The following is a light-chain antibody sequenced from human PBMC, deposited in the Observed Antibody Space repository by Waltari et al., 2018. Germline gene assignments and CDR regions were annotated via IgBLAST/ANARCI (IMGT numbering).Light chain of an antibody. CDR3: AVWDDSLNGPV. J-gene: IGLJ2*01. Sequence: QSVLTQPPSVSEAPSQRVTISCAGSTSNIGNNPVNWDQFLPGEAPKLLVFYDNLLPSGVSDRFSGSRSATSASLVISGLQSEDEAEYFCAVWDDSLNGPVFGGGTKVTVL. V-gene: IGLV1-36*01. CDR2: YDN. CDR1: TSNIGNNP.